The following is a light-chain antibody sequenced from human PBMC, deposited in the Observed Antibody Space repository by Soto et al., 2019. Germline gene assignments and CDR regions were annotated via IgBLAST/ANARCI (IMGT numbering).Light chain of an antibody. J-gene: IGLJ3*02. CDR1: SSDVGGYNY. CDR3: SSYTTSGTPV. V-gene: IGLV2-14*01. CDR2: EVS. Sequence: QSALTQPASVSGSPGQSITISCTGTSSDVGGYNYLSWYQQHPGKAPRVIIYEVSNRPSGVSNRFSGSKSGNTASLTISGLQAEDEADYFFSSYTTSGTPVFGGGTKLTVL.